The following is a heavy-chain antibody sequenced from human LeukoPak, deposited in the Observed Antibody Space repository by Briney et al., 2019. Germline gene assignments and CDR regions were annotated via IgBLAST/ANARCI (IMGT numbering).Heavy chain of an antibody. CDR2: ISDSGGDT. D-gene: IGHD3-10*01. J-gene: IGHJ4*02. CDR1: GFIFNNFA. V-gene: IGHV3-23*01. Sequence: GESLRLSCAASGFIFNNFALNWVRQAPGKGLEWVSDISDSGGDTYYADSVRGRFTISRDNFKNTLYLQMNSLRADDTAIYYCARVIRYGSGNYYYFDYWGQGTLVTVSS. CDR3: ARVIRYGSGNYYYFDY.